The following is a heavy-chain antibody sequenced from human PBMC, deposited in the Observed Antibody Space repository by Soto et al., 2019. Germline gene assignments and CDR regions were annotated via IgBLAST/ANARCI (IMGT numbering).Heavy chain of an antibody. D-gene: IGHD4-17*01. CDR1: GYTITSYD. Sequence: QVQLVQSGAEVKKRGASVKVSCKASGYTITSYDSKWVGQATVQGLEWMGWMNPNSGNTGYAQKLQGRVTMTRNTSISTAYMELSSLRSEDTAVYYCARTLYGDNVDYWGQGTLVTVSS. J-gene: IGHJ4*02. CDR2: MNPNSGNT. V-gene: IGHV1-8*01. CDR3: ARTLYGDNVDY.